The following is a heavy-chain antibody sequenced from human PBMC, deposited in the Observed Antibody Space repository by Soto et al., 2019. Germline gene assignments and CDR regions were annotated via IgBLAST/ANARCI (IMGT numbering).Heavy chain of an antibody. CDR1: GFTFSSYA. CDR3: ASLGYCSGGSCYSHDAFDI. J-gene: IGHJ3*02. V-gene: IGHV3-30-3*01. CDR2: ISYDGSNK. Sequence: QVQLVESGGGVVQPGRSLRLSCAASGFTFSSYAMHWVRQAPGKGLEWVAVISYDGSNKYYADSVKGRFTISRDNSKNTLYRQMNSLRAEDTAVYYCASLGYCSGGSCYSHDAFDIWGQGTMVTVSS. D-gene: IGHD2-15*01.